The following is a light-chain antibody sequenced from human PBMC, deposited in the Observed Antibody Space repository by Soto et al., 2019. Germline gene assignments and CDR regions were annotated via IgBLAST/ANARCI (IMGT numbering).Light chain of an antibody. CDR2: GAS. Sequence: EIVMTQSPATLSVSPGESATLSCRASQSVSSNLAWYQQKPGQAPRLLMYGASTRATGIPARFSGSGSGTAFTLTISSLQSEDFAVYYCQQYDNWPPWTFGHGTKVEIK. CDR1: QSVSSN. J-gene: IGKJ1*01. V-gene: IGKV3-15*01. CDR3: QQYDNWPPWT.